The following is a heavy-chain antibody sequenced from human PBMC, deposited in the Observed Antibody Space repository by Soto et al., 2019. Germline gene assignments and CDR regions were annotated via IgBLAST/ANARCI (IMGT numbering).Heavy chain of an antibody. D-gene: IGHD2-21*01. CDR2: MTGSGETI. CDR3: EKDAVYNDGLWLMDS. V-gene: IGHV3-23*01. Sequence: GGSLRLSCAASGFTISTFAMTWVRQAPGKGLESVCGMTGSGETIHYADSVRGRFTISKVNSKNVLFLQMDYLRDEDTAIYYCEKDAVYNDGLWLMDSWGQGTLVTVSS. J-gene: IGHJ4*02. CDR1: GFTISTFA.